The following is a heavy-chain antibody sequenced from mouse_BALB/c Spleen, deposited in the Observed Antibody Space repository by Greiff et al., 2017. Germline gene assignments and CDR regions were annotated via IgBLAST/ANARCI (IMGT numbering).Heavy chain of an antibody. CDR3: ASGYRRYAMDC. D-gene: IGHD2-14*01. CDR2: INPYNDGT. Sequence: EVQLQQSGPELVKPGASVKMSCKASGYTFTSYVMHWVKQKPGQGLEWIGYINPYNDGTKYNEKFKGKATLTSDKSSSTAYMELSSLTSEDSADYYCASGYRRYAMDCWGQGTSVTVSS. CDR1: GYTFTSYV. J-gene: IGHJ4*01. V-gene: IGHV1-14*01.